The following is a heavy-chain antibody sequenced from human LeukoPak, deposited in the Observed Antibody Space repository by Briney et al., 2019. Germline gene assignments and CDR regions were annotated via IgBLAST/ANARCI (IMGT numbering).Heavy chain of an antibody. J-gene: IGHJ3*02. V-gene: IGHV3-11*04. CDR2: ISNSGSTI. CDR3: ARDSRAVGDAFDI. Sequence: GSLRLSCAASGFTFSDYYMSWIRQAPGKGLEWVSYISNSGSTIYYADSVKGRFTISRDNAKNSLHLQMNSLRVEDTAVYYCARDSRAVGDAFDIWGQGTMVTVSS. D-gene: IGHD3-16*01. CDR1: GFTFSDYY.